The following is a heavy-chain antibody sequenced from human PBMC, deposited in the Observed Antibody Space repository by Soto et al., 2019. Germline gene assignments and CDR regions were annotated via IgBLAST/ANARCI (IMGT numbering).Heavy chain of an antibody. Sequence: GESLKISCKGSGYSFTSYWIGWVRQMPGKGLEWMGIIYPGDSDTRYSPSCQGQVTISAGKSTSTAYLQWGSLKASDIATYYCARRARGVNEYWFDPWGQGTLVTGSS. J-gene: IGHJ5*02. CDR3: ARRARGVNEYWFDP. CDR2: IYPGDSDT. CDR1: GYSFTSYW. V-gene: IGHV5-51*01. D-gene: IGHD2-8*02.